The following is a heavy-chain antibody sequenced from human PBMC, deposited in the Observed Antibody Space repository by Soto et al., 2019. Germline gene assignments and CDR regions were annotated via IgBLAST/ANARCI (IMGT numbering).Heavy chain of an antibody. J-gene: IGHJ6*02. D-gene: IGHD2-2*01. Sequence: SETRSLTCAVYGGSFSGYYWSWIRQPPGKGLEWIGEINHSGSTNYNPSLKSRVTISVDTSKNQFSLKLSSVTAADTAVYYCARVGYAPQRYCSSTSCPRDGMDVWGQGTTVTVSS. V-gene: IGHV4-34*01. CDR2: INHSGST. CDR1: GGSFSGYY. CDR3: ARVGYAPQRYCSSTSCPRDGMDV.